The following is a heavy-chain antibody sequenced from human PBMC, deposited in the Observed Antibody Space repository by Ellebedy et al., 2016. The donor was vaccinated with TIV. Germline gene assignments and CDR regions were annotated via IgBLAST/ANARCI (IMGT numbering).Heavy chain of an antibody. CDR2: ISSSSSTI. Sequence: PGGSLRLSCAASGFTFSSYSMNWVRQAPGKGLEWVSYISSSSSTIYYADSVKGRFTISRDNSKNTLYLQMNSLRAEDTAVYYCARDREGIAAAGKEGSFDYWGQGTLVTVSS. CDR1: GFTFSSYS. V-gene: IGHV3-48*01. D-gene: IGHD6-13*01. J-gene: IGHJ4*02. CDR3: ARDREGIAAAGKEGSFDY.